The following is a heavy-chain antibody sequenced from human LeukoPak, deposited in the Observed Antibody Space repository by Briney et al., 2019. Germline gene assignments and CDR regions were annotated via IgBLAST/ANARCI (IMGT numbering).Heavy chain of an antibody. J-gene: IGHJ6*02. CDR2: ISSSGGST. Sequence: GGSLRLSCAASGLTFSSYAMSWVRQAPGRGLEWVSTISSSGGSTYYADSVKGRFTISRDNSKNTLYLEMNSLRAEDTAVYYCAKDPILERLYKNHGMDVSGQGTTVTVSS. V-gene: IGHV3-23*01. CDR1: GLTFSSYA. CDR3: AKDPILERLYKNHGMDV. D-gene: IGHD1-1*01.